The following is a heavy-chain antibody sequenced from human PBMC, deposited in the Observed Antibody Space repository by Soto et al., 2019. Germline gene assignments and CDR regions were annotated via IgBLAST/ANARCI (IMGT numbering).Heavy chain of an antibody. J-gene: IGHJ5*02. D-gene: IGHD2-2*01. V-gene: IGHV4-59*08. CDR1: GDSISSLY. CDR3: ARVPDR. Sequence: SETLSLTCTVSGDSISSLYWSWIRQPPGKGLEWIGYIYYSGSINYNPSLKSRVTISVDPSKNQFSLKLSSVTAADTAVYYCARVPDRWGQGTLVTVSS. CDR2: IYYSGSI.